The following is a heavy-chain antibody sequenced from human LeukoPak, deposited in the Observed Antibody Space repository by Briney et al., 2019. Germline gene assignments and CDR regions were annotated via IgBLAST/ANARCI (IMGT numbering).Heavy chain of an antibody. Sequence: GGSLRLSCAADWFTFSNYSMTWVRQAPGKGLEWVAYISSSSSSIYYADSVRGRFTISRDNAKNSLYLEMNSLRDEDTAVYYCATSLGYDFDYWGQGTLVTVSS. J-gene: IGHJ4*02. D-gene: IGHD2-15*01. CDR2: ISSSSSSI. CDR3: ATSLGYDFDY. V-gene: IGHV3-48*02. CDR1: WFTFSNYS.